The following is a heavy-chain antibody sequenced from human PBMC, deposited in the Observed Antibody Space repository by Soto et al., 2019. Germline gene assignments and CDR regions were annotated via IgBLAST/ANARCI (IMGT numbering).Heavy chain of an antibody. Sequence: GGSLRLSCAASGFTFSSYDMHWVRQATGKGLEWVSAIGTAGDTYYPGSVKGRFTISRENAKNSLYLQMNSLRAGDTAVYYCARGGEQWLGIDIWGQGTMVTVSS. D-gene: IGHD6-19*01. CDR2: IGTAGDT. V-gene: IGHV3-13*01. CDR3: ARGGEQWLGIDI. J-gene: IGHJ3*02. CDR1: GFTFSSYD.